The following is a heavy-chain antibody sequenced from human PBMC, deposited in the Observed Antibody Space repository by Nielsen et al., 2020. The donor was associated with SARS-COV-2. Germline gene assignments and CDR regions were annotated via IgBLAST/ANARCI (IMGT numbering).Heavy chain of an antibody. CDR2: IYSGGST. V-gene: IGHV3-66*01. CDR3: ARGGTAMVGY. CDR1: GFTFSSYW. D-gene: IGHD5-18*01. Sequence: GESLKISCAASGFTFSSYWMSWVRQAPGKGLEWVSVIYSGGSTYYADSVKGRFTISRDNSKNTLYLQMNSLRAEDTAVYYCARGGTAMVGYWGQGTLVTVSS. J-gene: IGHJ4*02.